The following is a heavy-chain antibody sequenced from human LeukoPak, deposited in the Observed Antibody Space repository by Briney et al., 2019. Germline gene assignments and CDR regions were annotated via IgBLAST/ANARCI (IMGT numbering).Heavy chain of an antibody. Sequence: ASVKVSCKASGYTFTDYYMHWVRQAPGQGLEWVGRINPNSGGTNYAQKFQGRVTMTRDTSISRPDMALTRVTSEATAVYYCAKAKTIVGTFGFAYWGQGTLVTACS. CDR1: GYTFTDYY. D-gene: IGHD2/OR15-2a*01. CDR2: INPNSGGT. J-gene: IGHJ4*02. V-gene: IGHV1-2*06. CDR3: AKAKTIVGTFGFAY.